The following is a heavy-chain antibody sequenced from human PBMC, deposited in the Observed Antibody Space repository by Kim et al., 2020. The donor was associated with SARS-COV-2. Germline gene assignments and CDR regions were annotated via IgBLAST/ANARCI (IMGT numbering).Heavy chain of an antibody. CDR1: GGSISSSSYY. CDR3: ARRVQQLVMGVEDWFDP. J-gene: IGHJ5*02. D-gene: IGHD6-13*01. CDR2: IYYSGST. Sequence: SETLSLTCTVSGGSISSSSYYWGWIRQPPGKGLEWIGSIYYSGSTYYNPSLKSRVTISVDTSKNQFSLKLSSVTAADTAVYYCARRVQQLVMGVEDWFDPWGQGTLGTVSA. V-gene: IGHV4-39*01.